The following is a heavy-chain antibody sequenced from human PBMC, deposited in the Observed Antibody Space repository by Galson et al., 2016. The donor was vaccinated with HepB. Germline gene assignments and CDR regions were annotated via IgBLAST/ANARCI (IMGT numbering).Heavy chain of an antibody. J-gene: IGHJ3*02. CDR1: GFSFSNAW. V-gene: IGHV3-15*07. CDR2: IKSKPDGGTR. D-gene: IGHD1-26*01. CDR3: ATGGSYSTNDAFDI. Sequence: LRLSCAASGFSFSNAWMNWVRQAPGKGLEWVGRIKSKPDGGTRDYAAPVKGRFSVSRDDSENTLYLQMNSLKTEDSAVYYCATGGSYSTNDAFDIWGQGTMVTVSS.